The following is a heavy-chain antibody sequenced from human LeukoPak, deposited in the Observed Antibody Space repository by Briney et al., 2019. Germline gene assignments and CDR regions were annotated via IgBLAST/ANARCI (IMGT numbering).Heavy chain of an antibody. D-gene: IGHD4-17*01. CDR1: GFTFSSYE. CDR2: ISSSGSTI. J-gene: IGHJ6*03. CDR3: ARLGPVNKDHYIDV. Sequence: QTGGSLRLSCAASGFTFSSYEMNWVRQAPGKGLEWVSYISSSGSTIYYADSVKGRFTISRDNADNSLYLQMNSLGAEDTAVYFCARLGPVNKDHYIDVGGKGTTVTISS. V-gene: IGHV3-48*03.